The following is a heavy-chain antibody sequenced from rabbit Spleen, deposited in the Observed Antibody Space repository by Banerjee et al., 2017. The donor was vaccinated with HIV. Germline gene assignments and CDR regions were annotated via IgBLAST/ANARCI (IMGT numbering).Heavy chain of an antibody. J-gene: IGHJ6*01. CDR1: GFTLSSYW. CDR2: INTATGKP. D-gene: IGHD8-1*01. Sequence: QEQLVESGGGLVKPGASLTLTCTASGFTLSSYWICWVRQAPGKGLEWIACINTATGKPVYASWAKGRFTISKTSSTTVTLQMTSLTAADTATYFCARGAYAASSSYFTLWGQGTLVTVS. V-gene: IGHV1S45*01. CDR3: ARGAYAASSSYFTL.